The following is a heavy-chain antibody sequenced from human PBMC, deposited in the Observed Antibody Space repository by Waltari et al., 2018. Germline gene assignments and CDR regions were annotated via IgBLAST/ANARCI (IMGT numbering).Heavy chain of an antibody. D-gene: IGHD2-21*02. CDR1: GFTFSRYG. CDR2: IWYDGSNK. V-gene: IGHV3-33*01. Sequence: QVQLVESGGGVVQPGRSLRLSCAASGFTFSRYGMHWVRQAPGQGLGWVAVIWYDGSNKYYADSVKGRFTSSRDNSKNTLYLQMNSLRAEDTAVYYCARASFSHYFDYWGQGTLVTVSS. J-gene: IGHJ4*02. CDR3: ARASFSHYFDY.